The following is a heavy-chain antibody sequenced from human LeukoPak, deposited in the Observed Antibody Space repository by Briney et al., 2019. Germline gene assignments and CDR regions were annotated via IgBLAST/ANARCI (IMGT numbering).Heavy chain of an antibody. CDR3: ARRGRNYYYMDV. Sequence: SETLSLTCTVSAGFVSNSNYYWGWIRQPPGKGLEWIGSIYYSGSTYYNPSLESRVTISVDTSKNQFSLKLSSVTAADTAVYYCARRGRNYYYMDVWGKGTTVTVSS. J-gene: IGHJ6*03. CDR1: AGFVSNSNYY. D-gene: IGHD3-10*01. CDR2: IYYSGST. V-gene: IGHV4-39*01.